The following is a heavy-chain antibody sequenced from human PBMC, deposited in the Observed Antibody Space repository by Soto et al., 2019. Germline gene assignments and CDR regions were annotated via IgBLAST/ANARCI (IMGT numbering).Heavy chain of an antibody. D-gene: IGHD3-10*01. Sequence: GASVKVSCKASGYSFSSRGLSWVRQAPGQGLEWMGWINTYNGDTNYAQKFQGRVTMTIDILTTTAYMELSSLRSEDTAVYYCARGLGGDAFDIWGQGTMVTVSS. CDR1: GYSFSSRG. CDR2: INTYNGDT. V-gene: IGHV1-18*01. J-gene: IGHJ3*02. CDR3: ARGLGGDAFDI.